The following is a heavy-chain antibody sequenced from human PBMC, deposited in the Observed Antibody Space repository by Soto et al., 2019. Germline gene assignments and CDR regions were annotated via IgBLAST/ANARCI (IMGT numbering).Heavy chain of an antibody. V-gene: IGHV3-21*01. CDR3: TRDPVPDGGGYFPWDY. Sequence: EVQLVESGGGLVKPGGSLRLSCAASGFRFSTYSMNWVRQAPGKGLEWAASISTTNSHIYYADSVRGRFTISRDNAKNSLFLQMNSLRAEDTAVYYCTRDPVPDGGGYFPWDYWGQGTLVTVSS. CDR1: GFRFSTYS. CDR2: ISTTNSHI. D-gene: IGHD3-22*01. J-gene: IGHJ4*02.